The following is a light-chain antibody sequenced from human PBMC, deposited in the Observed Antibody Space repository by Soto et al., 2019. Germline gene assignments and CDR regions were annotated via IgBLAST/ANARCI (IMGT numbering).Light chain of an antibody. J-gene: IGLJ1*01. Sequence: QSALTQPASVSGSPGQLITISCSGTSSVVGTYNLVSWYQQYPGKAPRLMIYEVTKRPSGVSNRFSGSKSGNTASLTISGLQPEDEADYYCCSYAGSSSSIFGTGTKVTVL. V-gene: IGLV2-23*02. CDR2: EVT. CDR3: CSYAGSSSSI. CDR1: SSVVGTYNL.